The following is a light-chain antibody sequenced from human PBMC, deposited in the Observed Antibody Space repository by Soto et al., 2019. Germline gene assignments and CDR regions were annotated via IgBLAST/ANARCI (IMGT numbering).Light chain of an antibody. V-gene: IGKV3-11*01. CDR2: DAS. CDR1: RSGRSY. J-gene: IGKJ5*01. CDR3: QQRYAWPPIT. Sequence: EIVLTQSPATLYLSTGERATLSCRASRSGRSYLAWYQQKPGQAPRLLIYDASNRAAVIPARFSGSGSETDFTLTISNLEPEDFAVYYCQQRYAWPPITFGQGTRLEIK.